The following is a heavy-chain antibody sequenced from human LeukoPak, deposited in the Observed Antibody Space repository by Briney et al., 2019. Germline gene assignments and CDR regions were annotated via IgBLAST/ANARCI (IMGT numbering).Heavy chain of an antibody. CDR2: ISWNSGSI. D-gene: IGHD4-17*01. Sequence: GGSLRLSCAASGFTFDDYAMHTVRQAPGKGLEWVSGISWNSGSIGYADSVKGRFTISRDNAKNSLYLQMNSLRAEDTALYYCAKEHSTTVNAFDIWGQGTMVTVSS. J-gene: IGHJ3*02. CDR3: AKEHSTTVNAFDI. V-gene: IGHV3-9*01. CDR1: GFTFDDYA.